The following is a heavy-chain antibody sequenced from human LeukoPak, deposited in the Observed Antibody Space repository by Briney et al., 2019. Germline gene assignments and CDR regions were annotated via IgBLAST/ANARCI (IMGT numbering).Heavy chain of an antibody. J-gene: IGHJ6*03. D-gene: IGHD6-13*01. V-gene: IGHV1-2*02. Sequence: GASVKVSCKASGYTFTGYYMHWVRQAPGQGLEWMGWINPNSGGTNYAQKFQGSVTMTRDTSISTAYMELSRLRSDDTAVYYCAREWNIYSSWRYYYYYYMDVWGKGTTATVSS. CDR3: AREWNIYSSWRYYYYYYMDV. CDR2: INPNSGGT. CDR1: GYTFTGYY.